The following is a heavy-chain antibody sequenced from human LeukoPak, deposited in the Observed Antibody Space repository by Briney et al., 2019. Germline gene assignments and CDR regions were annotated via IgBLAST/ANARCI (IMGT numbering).Heavy chain of an antibody. D-gene: IGHD2-21*01. J-gene: IGHJ5*02. CDR3: ARADRLDGGPYLIGP. V-gene: IGHV1-2*02. Sequence: ASVKASCKTSGYTFTDYYLHWVRQAPGQGLEWMGWINPNSGVTSSAQKFQGRVTMTRDTSITTVYMEVAWLTSEDTAIYYCARADRLDGGPYLIGPWGQGTLVTVST. CDR1: GYTFTDYY. CDR2: INPNSGVT.